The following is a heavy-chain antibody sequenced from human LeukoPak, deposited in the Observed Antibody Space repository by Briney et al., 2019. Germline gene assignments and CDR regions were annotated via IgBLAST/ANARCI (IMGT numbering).Heavy chain of an antibody. V-gene: IGHV4-59*12. J-gene: IGHJ3*02. CDR2: IYHNGNT. Sequence: SETLSLTCTVSGGSINFYYWSWIRQPPGKGLEWIGYIYHNGNTNYNPSLKSRITMSVDPSKNQFSLKLNSVTAADTAVYYCARVDLGAFDIWGQGTMVTVSS. CDR3: ARVDLGAFDI. CDR1: GGSINFYY.